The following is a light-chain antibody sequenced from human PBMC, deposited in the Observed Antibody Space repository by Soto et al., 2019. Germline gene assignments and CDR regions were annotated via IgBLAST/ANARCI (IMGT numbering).Light chain of an antibody. J-gene: IGKJ2*01. CDR3: QQTYSFPHT. CDR2: GAS. CDR1: ERIGSW. V-gene: IGKV1-12*01. Sequence: DVQMTQTPSSVSASVGDRVTITCRASERIGSWLAWYQQKPGKAPKLLIYGASNLQREVPSRFSGSGSETDFALTISSLQPEDFATYHCQQTYSFPHTFGQGTEVEIK.